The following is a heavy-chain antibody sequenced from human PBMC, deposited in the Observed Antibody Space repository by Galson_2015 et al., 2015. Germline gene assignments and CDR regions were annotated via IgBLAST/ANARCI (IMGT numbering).Heavy chain of an antibody. V-gene: IGHV3-30*03. CDR2: ILCDGDSK. CDR1: GITLCSNG. Sequence: SLRLSCAASGITLCSNGMHWVRQAPGKGLGWAALILCDGDSKHYTDSVKGRLTISRDNSKNTLCLQMNSLRDEDTAVYYCARDSIFGVGLPFFDYWGQGTLVTVSS. J-gene: IGHJ4*02. CDR3: ARDSIFGVGLPFFDY. D-gene: IGHD3-3*01.